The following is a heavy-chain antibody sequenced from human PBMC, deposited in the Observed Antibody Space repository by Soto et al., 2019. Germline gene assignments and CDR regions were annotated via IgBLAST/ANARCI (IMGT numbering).Heavy chain of an antibody. D-gene: IGHD2-2*01. J-gene: IGHJ3*02. V-gene: IGHV4-39*01. CDR2: IYCCGST. Sequence: QLQLQESGPGLVKPSETLSLTCTVSGGSISSSSYYWGWIRQPPGKGLEWIGSIYCCGSTYSNPSLKGPVPISVDTSKNQFALKLSSVTAADTAVYYCARHKKTVPAATVCASRRPDAFDIWGQGTMVTVSS. CDR1: GGSISSSSYY. CDR3: ARHKKTVPAATVCASRRPDAFDI.